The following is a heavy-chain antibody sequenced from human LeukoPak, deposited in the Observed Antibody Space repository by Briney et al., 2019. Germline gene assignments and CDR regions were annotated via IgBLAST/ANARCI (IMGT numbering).Heavy chain of an antibody. V-gene: IGHV4-34*01. J-gene: IGHJ4*02. CDR3: ARASAYSSSSGVNC. CDR2: IDDSGIT. CDR1: GGSLGGYY. D-gene: IGHD6-6*01. Sequence: SETLSLTCAVYGGSLGGYYWSWIRQPPGKGLEWIGQIDDSGITNYIPSLKSRVTISLDTSKKQYSLKLSSVSAADTAVYFCARASAYSSSSGVNCWGQGTLVTVSS.